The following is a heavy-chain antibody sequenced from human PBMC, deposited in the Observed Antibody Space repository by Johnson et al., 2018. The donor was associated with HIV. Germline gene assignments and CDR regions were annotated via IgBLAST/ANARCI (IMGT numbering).Heavy chain of an antibody. D-gene: IGHD3-16*02. J-gene: IGHJ3*02. V-gene: IGHV3-30*04. CDR2: ISYDGSNK. CDR3: ATICVIPSRVNDAFDI. CDR1: GFTFGSYA. Sequence: QVQLVESGGDVVRPGGSLRLPCAASGFTFGSYAMHWVRQAPGKGLKWVAVISYDGSNKLYADSVKGRFTISRDIFKNTLYLQMNSLRVDDAAVYYCATICVIPSRVNDAFDIWGQGTMVTVSS.